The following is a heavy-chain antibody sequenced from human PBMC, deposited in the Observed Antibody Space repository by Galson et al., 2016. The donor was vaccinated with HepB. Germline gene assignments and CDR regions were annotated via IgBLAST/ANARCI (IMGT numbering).Heavy chain of an antibody. D-gene: IGHD3/OR15-3a*01. CDR2: IYHRGTT. Sequence: SETLSLTCAVSGYSIRDAYYWGWIRQPPGKGLEWIASIYHRGTTYYKGSLKSRLSISIDTSKNQFSLKLTSVTAADTAVYYCARESDFTHDLVDDHWGPGTLVTVSS. CDR3: ARESDFTHDLVDDH. J-gene: IGHJ4*02. CDR1: GYSIRDAYY. V-gene: IGHV4-38-2*02.